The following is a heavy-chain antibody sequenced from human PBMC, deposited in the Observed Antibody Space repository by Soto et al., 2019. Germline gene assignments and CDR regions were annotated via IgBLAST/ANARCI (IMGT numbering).Heavy chain of an antibody. CDR1: GFTFSSYG. Sequence: QVQLVESGGGVVQPGRSLRLSCAASGFTFSSYGMHWVRQAPGKGLEWVAVIWYDGSNKYYADSVKGRFTISRDNSKNTLNLQMSSQRAVDTAVYYGAREMERGYCSDGCCCSGDHNASSLGYWGQGTLVTVSS. CDR3: AREMERGYCSDGCCCSGDHNASSLGY. D-gene: IGHD2-15*01. V-gene: IGHV3-33*08. CDR2: IWYDGSNK. J-gene: IGHJ4*02.